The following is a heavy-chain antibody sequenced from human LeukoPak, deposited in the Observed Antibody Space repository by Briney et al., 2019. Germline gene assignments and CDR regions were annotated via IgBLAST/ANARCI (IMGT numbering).Heavy chain of an antibody. CDR2: IYTSGST. D-gene: IGHD6-13*01. V-gene: IGHV4-4*07. CDR1: GDSISSFY. CDR3: ARDVVAAAGTWDY. J-gene: IGHJ4*02. Sequence: SETLSLTCTVSGDSISSFYWSWIRQPAGKGLEWIGRIYTSGSTNYNPSLKSRVTMSVDTSTNQSSLKLSSVTAADTAVYYCARDVVAAAGTWDYWGQGTLVTVSS.